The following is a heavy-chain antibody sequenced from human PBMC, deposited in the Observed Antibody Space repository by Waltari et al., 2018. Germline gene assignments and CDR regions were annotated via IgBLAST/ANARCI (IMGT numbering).Heavy chain of an antibody. CDR1: GDSISGNYW. D-gene: IGHD2-2*01. CDR2: VHHSGKT. Sequence: QVQLQESGQGLVKPSGTLSLTCAVSGDSISGNYWWSWVRQSPEKGLACIGQVHHSGKTHYNPSLQSRVTISVDKPKNQFSLNLNSVTAADTAVYYCAGDRAIGLFFDYWGRGTLVTVSS. J-gene: IGHJ4*02. V-gene: IGHV4-4*02. CDR3: AGDRAIGLFFDY.